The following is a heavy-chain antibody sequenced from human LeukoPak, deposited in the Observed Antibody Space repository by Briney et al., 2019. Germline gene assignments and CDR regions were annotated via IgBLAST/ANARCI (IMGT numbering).Heavy chain of an antibody. CDR3: ARGLGFGYYDSSGSRSIDY. J-gene: IGHJ4*02. V-gene: IGHV1-8*02. CDR2: MNPNSGNT. D-gene: IGHD3-22*01. Sequence: ASVKVSCKASGGTFSSYAINWVRQATGQGLEWMGWMNPNSGNTGYAQKFQGRVTMTRNTSISTAYMELSSLRSEDTAVYYCARGLGFGYYDSSGSRSIDYWGQGTLVTVSS. CDR1: GGTFSSYA.